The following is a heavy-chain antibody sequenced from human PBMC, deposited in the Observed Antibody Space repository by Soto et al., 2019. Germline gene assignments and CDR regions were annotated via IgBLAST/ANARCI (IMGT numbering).Heavy chain of an antibody. D-gene: IGHD2-15*01. J-gene: IGHJ4*02. CDR1: GYTFTSYY. CDR2: INPSCGST. Sequence: QVQLVQSGAEVKKPGASVKVSCKASGYTFTSYYMHWVRQAPGQGLEWMGIINPSCGSTSYAQKFQGRVTMTRDTSTSTVYMELSSLRSEDTAVYYCARAGVVVAATPSSGVDYWGQGTLVTVSS. V-gene: IGHV1-46*03. CDR3: ARAGVVVAATPSSGVDY.